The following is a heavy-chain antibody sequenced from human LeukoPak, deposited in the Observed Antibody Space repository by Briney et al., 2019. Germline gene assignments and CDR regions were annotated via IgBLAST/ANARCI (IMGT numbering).Heavy chain of an antibody. CDR2: ISGSDDGT. D-gene: IGHD6-6*01. J-gene: IGHJ4*02. CDR3: AKRGPIYSSSPGNYFDY. CDR1: GFTFSSCG. V-gene: IGHV3-23*01. Sequence: GESLRLSCAASGFTFSSCGMTWVRQAPGKGLEWVSSISGSDDGTYYADSVKGRFTISRDNSKNTLYLQMNSLRAEDTAVYYCAKRGPIYSSSPGNYFDYWGQGTLVTVSS.